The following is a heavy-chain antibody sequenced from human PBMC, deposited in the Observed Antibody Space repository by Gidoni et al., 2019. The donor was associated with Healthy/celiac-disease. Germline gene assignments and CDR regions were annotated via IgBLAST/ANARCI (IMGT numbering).Heavy chain of an antibody. CDR3: AKDTVVPAAHFDY. Sequence: EVQLLESGGGLVQPGGSLRLPCSASGFTFSSYAMSWVRQAPGKGLEWVSAISGSGGSTYYADSVKGRFTISRDNSKNTLYLQMNSLRAEDTAVYYCAKDTVVPAAHFDYWGQGTLVTVSS. D-gene: IGHD2-2*01. V-gene: IGHV3-23*01. CDR2: ISGSGGST. CDR1: GFTFSSYA. J-gene: IGHJ4*02.